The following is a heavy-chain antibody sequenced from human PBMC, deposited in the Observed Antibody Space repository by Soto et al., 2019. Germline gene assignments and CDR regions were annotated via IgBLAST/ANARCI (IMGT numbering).Heavy chain of an antibody. V-gene: IGHV1-69*13. CDR3: ACYYDSSGYSHDAFDI. J-gene: IGHJ3*02. D-gene: IGHD3-22*01. CDR1: GGTFSSYA. CDR2: IIPIFGTA. Sequence: SVKVSCKASGGTFSSYAISWVRQAPGQGLEWMGGIIPIFGTANYAQKFQGRVTITADESTSTAYMELSSLRSEDTAVYYCACYYDSSGYSHDAFDIWGQGTMVTVSS.